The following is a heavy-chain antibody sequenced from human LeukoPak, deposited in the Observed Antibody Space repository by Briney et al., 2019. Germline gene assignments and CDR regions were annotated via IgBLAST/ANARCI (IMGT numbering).Heavy chain of an antibody. CDR1: GYAFTSYG. Sequence: GASVKVSCKASGYAFTSYGISWVRQAPGQGLEWMGWISAFNGNTSYAQKLQGRVTMTTDTSTSTAYMELRSLRSDDTAVYYCARAGPTGYCSSTSCLDYWGQGTLVTVSS. D-gene: IGHD2-2*01. J-gene: IGHJ4*02. CDR3: ARAGPTGYCSSTSCLDY. V-gene: IGHV1-18*01. CDR2: ISAFNGNT.